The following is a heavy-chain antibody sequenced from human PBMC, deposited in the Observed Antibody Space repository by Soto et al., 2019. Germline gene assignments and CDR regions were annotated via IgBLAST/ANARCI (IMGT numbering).Heavy chain of an antibody. V-gene: IGHV1-8*01. CDR1: GYTFTSYD. D-gene: IGHD2-15*01. Sequence: QVQLVQSGAEVKKPGASVKVSCKASGYTFTSYDINWVRQATGQGLEWMGWMNPNSGNTGYAQKFQGRVTMTRNTSISTAYMDLSSLRSEDTAVYYCARAIVVVVAATGSAGWFDPWGQGTLVTVSS. CDR3: ARAIVVVVAATGSAGWFDP. J-gene: IGHJ5*02. CDR2: MNPNSGNT.